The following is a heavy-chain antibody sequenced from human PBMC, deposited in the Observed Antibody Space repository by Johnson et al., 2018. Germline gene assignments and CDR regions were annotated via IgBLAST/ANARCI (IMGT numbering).Heavy chain of an antibody. CDR1: GFTFSDHY. CDR2: IKQDGRGK. Sequence: EVQLLESGGGLVQPGGSLRLSCAASGFTFSDHYMDWVRQAPGKGLEWVANIKQDGRGKYYVYSVKVRFTISRDNAKNTLYLQMNSLRAEDTAVYYCAREVGYSGYYYLGYYYGMDVWGQGTTVTVSS. CDR3: AREVGYSGYYYLGYYYGMDV. V-gene: IGHV3-7*03. J-gene: IGHJ6*02. D-gene: IGHD5-12*01.